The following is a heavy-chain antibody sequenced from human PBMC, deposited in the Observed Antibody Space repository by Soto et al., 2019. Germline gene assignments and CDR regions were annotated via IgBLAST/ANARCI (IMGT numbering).Heavy chain of an antibody. D-gene: IGHD2-15*01. CDR2: ISGSGGVT. J-gene: IGHJ6*03. CDR3: AKDKRNCSGGSCYLHYYYYYYMDV. V-gene: IGHV3-23*01. Sequence: PGGSLRLSCAASGFTFSSYSMNWVRQAPGKALEWVSAISGSGGVTCYADSVKGRFTISRDNSKNTLYLQMNSLRAEDTAVYYCAKDKRNCSGGSCYLHYYYYYYMDVWGKGTTATVSS. CDR1: GFTFSSYS.